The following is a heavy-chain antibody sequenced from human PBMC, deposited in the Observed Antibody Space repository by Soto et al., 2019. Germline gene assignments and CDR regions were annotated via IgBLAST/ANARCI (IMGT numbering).Heavy chain of an antibody. CDR1: GFTFSSYA. J-gene: IGHJ6*02. CDR2: ISYDGSNK. V-gene: IGHV3-30*04. CDR3: ARDFGYYDILTDLRTNYYYYGMDV. Sequence: GGSLRLSCAASGFTFSSYAMHWVRQAPGKGLEWVAVISYDGSNKYYADSVKGRFTISRDNSKNTLYLQMNSLRAEDTAVYYCARDFGYYDILTDLRTNYYYYGMDVWGQGTTVTVSS. D-gene: IGHD3-9*01.